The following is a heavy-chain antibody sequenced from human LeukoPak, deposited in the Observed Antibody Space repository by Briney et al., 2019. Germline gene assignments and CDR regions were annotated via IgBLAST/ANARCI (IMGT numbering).Heavy chain of an antibody. CDR3: ANGYCSTTSCYVNPYFDY. Sequence: SVKVSCKASGGTFSSYAIHWVRQAPGQGLEWMGGIIRIFSTTNYAQKFQGRVTISADESTSTAYMELSSLRSEDTAVYYCANGYCSTTSCYVNPYFDYWGQGTLVTVSS. CDR1: GGTFSSYA. CDR2: IIRIFSTT. J-gene: IGHJ4*02. V-gene: IGHV1-69*13. D-gene: IGHD2-2*03.